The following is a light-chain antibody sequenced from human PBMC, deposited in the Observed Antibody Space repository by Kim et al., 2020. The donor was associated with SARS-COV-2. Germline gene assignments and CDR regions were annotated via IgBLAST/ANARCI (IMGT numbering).Light chain of an antibody. Sequence: AAGVSSITSQSLLSHSRYNFLNWYLQNPGKAPKLLVYGASTWASGVPSRFSGSGSGTDFTLTISRVQYEDFGIYYCKQSYSTPRTFGPGTKVDIK. CDR2: GAS. V-gene: IGKV1-39*01. J-gene: IGKJ1*01. CDR3: KQSYSTPRT. CDR1: HSRYNF.